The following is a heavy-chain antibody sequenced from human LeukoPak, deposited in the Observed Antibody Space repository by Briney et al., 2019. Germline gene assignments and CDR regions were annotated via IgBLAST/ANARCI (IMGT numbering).Heavy chain of an antibody. CDR1: GGSINGHF. Sequence: PSETLSLTCTVSGGSINGHFWSWLRQAPGKTLEWIGYIHDSGATGYNPSLKSRLTITLDMSRGQFSMELTSVTVADTAFYYCAREEGAAGESLDFWGQGTMVIVSS. CDR3: AREEGAAGESLDF. J-gene: IGHJ3*01. V-gene: IGHV4-59*11. D-gene: IGHD2-8*02. CDR2: IHDSGAT.